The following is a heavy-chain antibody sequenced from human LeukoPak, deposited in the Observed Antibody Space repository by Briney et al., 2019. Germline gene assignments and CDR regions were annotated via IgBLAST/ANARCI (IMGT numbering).Heavy chain of an antibody. Sequence: SETLSLTCTVSGGSISSSSYYWGWIRQPPGKGLEWIGSIYYSGSTYYNPSLMSRVTISVDTSKNQFSLKLSSVTAADTAVYYCARGVLDWFDPWGQGTLVTVSS. CDR2: IYYSGST. J-gene: IGHJ5*02. CDR3: ARGVLDWFDP. V-gene: IGHV4-39*07. CDR1: GGSISSSSYY.